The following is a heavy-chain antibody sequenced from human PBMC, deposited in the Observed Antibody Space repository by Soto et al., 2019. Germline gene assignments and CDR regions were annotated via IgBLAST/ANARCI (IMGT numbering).Heavy chain of an antibody. CDR2: IYYIWNT. D-gene: IGHD1-1*01. V-gene: IGHV4-30-4*01. CDR3: ARVGYDSSEALNYFDS. J-gene: IGHJ4*02. CDR1: GGCTRSDNS. Sequence: TLSLNCTVSGGCTRSDNSWSWMRQPQGKGLEWMGGIYYIWNTDYNPPLRSRLAIAIDTSKNHFSLKLSSVTAADTAVYLCARVGYDSSEALNYFDSWGQGTLVTVSS.